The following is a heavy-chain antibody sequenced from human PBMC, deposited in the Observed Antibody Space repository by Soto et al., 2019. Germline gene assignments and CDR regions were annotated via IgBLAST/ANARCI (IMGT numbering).Heavy chain of an antibody. CDR1: GFTFSSYG. Sequence: PGGSLRLSCAASGFTFSSYGMYWVRQAPGKGLEWGAVISYDGSNKYYADSVKGRFTISRDNSKNTLYLQMNSLRAEDTAVYYCAKAPSPCSGGSCYVDCWGQGTPVTVSS. V-gene: IGHV3-30*18. J-gene: IGHJ4*02. CDR2: ISYDGSNK. CDR3: AKAPSPCSGGSCYVDC. D-gene: IGHD2-15*01.